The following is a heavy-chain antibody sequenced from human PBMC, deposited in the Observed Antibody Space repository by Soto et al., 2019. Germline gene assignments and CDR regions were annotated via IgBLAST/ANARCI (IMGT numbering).Heavy chain of an antibody. D-gene: IGHD6-13*01. CDR3: ARLKAGARVYYYYYGMDV. V-gene: IGHV4-34*01. CDR2: INHSGST. J-gene: IGHJ6*02. CDR1: GGSFSGYY. Sequence: SETLSLTCAVYGGSFSGYYWSWIRQPPGKGLEWIGEINHSGSTNYNPSRMSRVTISVDKSKNQFSLNLSTVTAADTAVYYCARLKAGARVYYYYYGMDVWGQGTTVTVSS.